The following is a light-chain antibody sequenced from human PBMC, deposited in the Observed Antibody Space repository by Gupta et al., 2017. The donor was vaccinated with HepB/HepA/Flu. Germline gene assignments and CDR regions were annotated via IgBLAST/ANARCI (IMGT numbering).Light chain of an antibody. CDR3: CSYAGSSILI. CDR1: NSDVGSYNL. Sequence: QSALTQPASVSGSPGQSITISCIGTNSDVGSYNLVSWYQQHPGKAPKFMIYEVSKRPSGVSNRFSGSKSGNTASLTISGLQAEDEADYYCCSYAGSSILIFGGGTKLTV. CDR2: EVS. V-gene: IGLV2-23*02. J-gene: IGLJ2*01.